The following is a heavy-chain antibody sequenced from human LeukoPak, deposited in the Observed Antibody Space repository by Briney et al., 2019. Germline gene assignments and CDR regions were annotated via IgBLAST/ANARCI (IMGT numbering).Heavy chain of an antibody. J-gene: IGHJ6*04. V-gene: IGHV3-48*03. D-gene: IGHD2-21*02. CDR3: ARVGDYCGGDCPYGMDV. CDR2: ISSSGSTI. Sequence: PGGSLRLSCAATGFTFSSYEMNWVRQAPGKWREWVSYISSSGSTIYYADSVKGRFTISRDNAKNSLYLQMNSLRAEDTAVYYCARVGDYCGGDCPYGMDVWGKGTTVTVSS. CDR1: GFTFSSYE.